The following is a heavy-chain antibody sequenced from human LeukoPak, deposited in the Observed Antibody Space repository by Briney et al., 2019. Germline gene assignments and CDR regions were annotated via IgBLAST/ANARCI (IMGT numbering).Heavy chain of an antibody. CDR1: GYTFTSYD. V-gene: IGHV1-8*03. Sequence: ASVKVSCKASGYTFTSYDINWVRQATGQGLEWMGWMNPNSGNTGYAQKLQGRVTITRNTSISTAYMELSSLRSEDTAVYYCARAIRASIAARRDYYYYYMDVWGKGTTVTVSS. CDR2: MNPNSGNT. J-gene: IGHJ6*03. CDR3: ARAIRASIAARRDYYYYYMDV. D-gene: IGHD6-6*01.